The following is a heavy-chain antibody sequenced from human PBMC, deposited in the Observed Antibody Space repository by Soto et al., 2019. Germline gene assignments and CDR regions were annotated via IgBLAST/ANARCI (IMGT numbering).Heavy chain of an antibody. CDR2: IHHSGST. CDR1: GGSFSAYY. J-gene: IGHJ4*02. D-gene: IGHD3-10*01. V-gene: IGHV4-34*01. CDR3: ASVGSGSYYNGYYFDD. Sequence: SETLSLTCAVYGGSFSAYYWSWIRQSPGKGLEWIGEIHHSGSTNYKPSLKSRVTISLDTSKNQFSLELRSVTAADTAVYYCASVGSGSYYNGYYFDDWGQGTLVTGYS.